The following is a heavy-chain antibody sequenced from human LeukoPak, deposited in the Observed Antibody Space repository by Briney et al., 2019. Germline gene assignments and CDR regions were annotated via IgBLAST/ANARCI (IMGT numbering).Heavy chain of an antibody. Sequence: PGGSLTLPCAASGCTFSSYGMHWVRQAPGKLLKWVAFIRYDGSNKYYADSAKGRFSISRENSKNTLYLQMNSLRAEDTAVYYCANFKGRAFDYWGQGTLVTVSS. CDR3: ANFKGRAFDY. CDR1: GCTFSSYG. V-gene: IGHV3-30*02. D-gene: IGHD1-26*01. CDR2: IRYDGSNK. J-gene: IGHJ4*02.